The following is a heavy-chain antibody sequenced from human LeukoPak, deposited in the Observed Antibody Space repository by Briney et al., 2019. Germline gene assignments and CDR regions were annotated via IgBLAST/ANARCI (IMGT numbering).Heavy chain of an antibody. D-gene: IGHD5-24*01. CDR2: INPNSGGT. Sequence: GASAKVSCKASGYTFTGYYMHWVRQAPGQGLEWMGWINPNSGGTNYAQKFQGRVTMTRDTSISTAYMELSRLRSDDTAVYYCARVEEMATGSDGDYWGQGTLVTVSS. CDR1: GYTFTGYY. CDR3: ARVEEMATGSDGDY. J-gene: IGHJ4*02. V-gene: IGHV1-2*02.